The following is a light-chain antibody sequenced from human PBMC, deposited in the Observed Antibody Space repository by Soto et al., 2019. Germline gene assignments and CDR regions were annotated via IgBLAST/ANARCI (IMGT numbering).Light chain of an antibody. CDR2: DAS. Sequence: DIQMTQSPSSLSASVGDRVTITCQARQDITNYLNWYQQKPGKAPKLLICDASNLETGVPSRFSGSGSGTYFTLTISSVQLEDIESYYCSQSNGLPTLGGGTKVEIK. V-gene: IGKV1-33*01. CDR1: QDITNY. J-gene: IGKJ4*01. CDR3: SQSNGLPT.